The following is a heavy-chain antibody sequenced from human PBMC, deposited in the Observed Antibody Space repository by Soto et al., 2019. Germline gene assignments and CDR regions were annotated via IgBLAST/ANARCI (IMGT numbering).Heavy chain of an antibody. V-gene: IGHV3-74*01. D-gene: IGHD4-17*01. CDR2: INSDGSST. Sequence: GGSLRLSCAASGFTFSSYWMHWVRQAPGKGLVWVSRINSDGSSTSYADSVKGRFTISRDNAKNTLYLQMNSLRAEDTAVYYCARENYGENRAFDIWGQGTMVTVSS. CDR1: GFTFSSYW. J-gene: IGHJ3*02. CDR3: ARENYGENRAFDI.